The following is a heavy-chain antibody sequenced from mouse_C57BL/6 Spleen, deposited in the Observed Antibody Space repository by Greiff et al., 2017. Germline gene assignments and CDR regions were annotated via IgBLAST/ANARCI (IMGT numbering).Heavy chain of an antibody. CDR2: IDPSDSYT. CDR3: ARNDNDYSWFAY. CDR1: GYTFTSYW. V-gene: IGHV1-59*01. Sequence: VQLQQPGAELVRPGTSVKLSCKASGYTFTSYWMHWVKQRPGQGLEWIGVIDPSDSYTNYNQKFKGKDTLTVDTSSSTAYMQLSSLTSEDSAVYYCARNDNDYSWFAYWGQGTLVTVSA. D-gene: IGHD2-4*01. J-gene: IGHJ3*01.